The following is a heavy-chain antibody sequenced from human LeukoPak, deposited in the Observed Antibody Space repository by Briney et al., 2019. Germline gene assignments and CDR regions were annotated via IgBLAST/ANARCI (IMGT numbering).Heavy chain of an antibody. CDR1: GFTFTTYW. D-gene: IGHD5-24*01. J-gene: IGHJ4*02. CDR2: IIRDGSHT. CDR3: VRDGDAYNFDY. Sequence: QAGGSLRLSCAASGFTFTTYWMHWVRQAPGKGLVWVSRIIRDGSHTDYAGSVEGRFTISRDNARNTLYLQMNSLRAEGTAIYYCVRDGDAYNFDYWGQGTLVTVSS. V-gene: IGHV3-74*01.